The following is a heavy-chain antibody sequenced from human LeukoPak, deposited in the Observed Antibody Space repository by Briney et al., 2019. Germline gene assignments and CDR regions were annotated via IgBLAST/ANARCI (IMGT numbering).Heavy chain of an antibody. V-gene: IGHV1-2*02. CDR2: IKPDNGDT. CDR3: ARFDQDWGTFDY. Sequence: ASVKVSCKASGYTFTGYYMHWVRQAPGQGLEWMGWIKPDNGDTNYVQKFQGRVTMTRDTSITTAYMELRLRSDDTAVYYCARFDQDWGTFDYWGQGTVVTVSS. J-gene: IGHJ4*02. CDR1: GYTFTGYY. D-gene: IGHD7-27*01.